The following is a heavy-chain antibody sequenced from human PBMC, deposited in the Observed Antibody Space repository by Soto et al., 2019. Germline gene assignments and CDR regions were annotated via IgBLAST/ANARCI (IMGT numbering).Heavy chain of an antibody. Sequence: ASVKVACKASGYTFTGYYMRWVRQANGQGLEWMGWINPNSGGTNYAQQFQGWVTMTRDTSISTAYMDLNRLRSDDTAVYYCARGRRDYSGYYGYYFDYWGQGTLVTVSS. CDR1: GYTFTGYY. CDR2: INPNSGGT. V-gene: IGHV1-2*04. CDR3: ARGRRDYSGYYGYYFDY. J-gene: IGHJ4*02. D-gene: IGHD3-22*01.